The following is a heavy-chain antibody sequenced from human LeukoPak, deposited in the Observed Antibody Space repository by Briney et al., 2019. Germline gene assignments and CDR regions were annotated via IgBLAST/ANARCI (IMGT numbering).Heavy chain of an antibody. J-gene: IGHJ5*02. CDR1: ASTFGSFA. CDR3: AKPLADGSGRPKQRPDWFDP. V-gene: IGHV3-23*01. D-gene: IGHD3-10*01. CDR2: IRGSGGHT. Sequence: GGSLRLSCAAAASTFGSFAASCVRQAPGEGLDCLSSIRGSGGHTYHAGSVKDRFTISRHHPKHTLYLQGDSLRPQDTGVYYCAKPLADGSGRPKQRPDWFDPWGQGSLVTV.